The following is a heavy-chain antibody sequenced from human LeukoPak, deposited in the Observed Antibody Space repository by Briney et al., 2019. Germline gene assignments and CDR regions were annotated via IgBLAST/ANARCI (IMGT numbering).Heavy chain of an antibody. Sequence: ASVKVSCKASGYTFTSYYMHWVRQAPGQGLEWMGIINPSGGSTSYAQKFQGRVTMTRDTSTSTAYMELSSLRSEDTAVYYCARRPYDILTGYYHNWFDPWGQGTLVTVSS. CDR2: INPSGGST. CDR1: GYTFTSYY. D-gene: IGHD3-9*01. V-gene: IGHV1-46*01. J-gene: IGHJ5*02. CDR3: ARRPYDILTGYYHNWFDP.